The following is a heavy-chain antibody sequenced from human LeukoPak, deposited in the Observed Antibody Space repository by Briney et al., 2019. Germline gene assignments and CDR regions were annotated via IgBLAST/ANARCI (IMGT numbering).Heavy chain of an antibody. J-gene: IGHJ3*02. CDR2: TYHNGNT. CDR3: ASPSGRYHADAPDI. V-gene: IGHV4-4*02. Sequence: SETLSLTCAVSGASIRSTHWWTWVRLPPGKGLEWIGETYHNGNTKYNPSLSSRLIISVDYSKNQFSMKLTSVTAADTAVYYCASPSGRYHADAPDIWGQGRLVIVSS. D-gene: IGHD1-26*01. CDR1: GASIRSTHW.